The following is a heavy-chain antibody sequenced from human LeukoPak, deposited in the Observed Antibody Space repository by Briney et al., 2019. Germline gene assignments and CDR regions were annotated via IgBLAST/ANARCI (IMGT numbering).Heavy chain of an antibody. Sequence: HPGGSLRLSCTASGFTFGDYAMSWVRQAPGKGLEWVGFIRSKAYGGTTEYAASVKGRFTISRDDSKSIAYLQMNSLKTEDTAVYYCTSLIAAAGRGEGYWGQGTLVTVSP. CDR1: GFTFGDYA. V-gene: IGHV3-49*04. D-gene: IGHD6-13*01. CDR2: IRSKAYGGTT. CDR3: TSLIAAAGRGEGY. J-gene: IGHJ4*02.